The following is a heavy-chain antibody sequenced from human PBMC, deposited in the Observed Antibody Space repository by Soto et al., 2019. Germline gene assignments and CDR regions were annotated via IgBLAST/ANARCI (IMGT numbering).Heavy chain of an antibody. V-gene: IGHV3-23*01. CDR3: AKDRASGYYYYGMDV. D-gene: IGHD1-26*01. J-gene: IGHJ6*02. CDR2: ISGSGGST. Sequence: PGESLKISCAASGFTFSSYAMSWVRQAPGKGLEWVSAISGSGGSTYYADSVKGRFTISRDNSKNTLYLQMNSLRAEDTAVYYCAKDRASGYYYYGMDVWGQGTTVTVS. CDR1: GFTFSSYA.